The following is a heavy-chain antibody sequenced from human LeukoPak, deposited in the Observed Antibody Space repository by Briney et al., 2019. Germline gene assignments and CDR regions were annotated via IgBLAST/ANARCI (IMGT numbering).Heavy chain of an antibody. D-gene: IGHD4-23*01. V-gene: IGHV4-31*03. CDR1: GGSISSGGYY. CDR2: IYYSGST. Sequence: SETLSLTCTVSGGSISSGGYYWSWIRQHPGKGLGWIGYIYYSGSTYYNPSLKSRVTISVDTSKNQFSLKLSSVTAADTAVYYCARVPIATVVTPIDYWGQGTLVTVSS. CDR3: ARVPIATVVTPIDY. J-gene: IGHJ4*02.